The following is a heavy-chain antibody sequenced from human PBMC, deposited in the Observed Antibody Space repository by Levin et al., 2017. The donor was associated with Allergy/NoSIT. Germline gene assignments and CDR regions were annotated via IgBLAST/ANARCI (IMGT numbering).Heavy chain of an antibody. CDR3: ERADGEQNFDC. D-gene: IGHD4-17*01. Sequence: SETLSLTCTVSGGSVNSGSHYWSWVRQPPGRGLEWIGHIYYSGSTKYNPSLKSRVTISVDLSKNQYSLKLNCGTAANPALYYCERADGEQNFDCWGQGALVTVSS. CDR2: IYYSGST. CDR1: GGSVNSGSHY. J-gene: IGHJ4*02. V-gene: IGHV4-61*01.